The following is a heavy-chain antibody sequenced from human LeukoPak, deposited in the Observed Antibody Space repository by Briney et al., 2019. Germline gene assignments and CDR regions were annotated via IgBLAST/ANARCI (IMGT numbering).Heavy chain of an antibody. CDR1: GFTFSSYA. V-gene: IGHV3-30-3*01. J-gene: IGHJ4*02. CDR3: ASTTPELIAAAGTDY. Sequence: GGSLRLSCAASGFTFSSYAKHWVRQAPGKGLEWVAVISYDGSNKYYADSVKGRFTNSRDNSKNTLYLQMNSLRAEDTAVYYCASTTPELIAAAGTDYWGQGTLVTVSS. D-gene: IGHD6-13*01. CDR2: ISYDGSNK.